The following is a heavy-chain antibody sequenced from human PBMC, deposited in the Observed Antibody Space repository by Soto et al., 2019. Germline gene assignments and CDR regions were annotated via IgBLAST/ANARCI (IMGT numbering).Heavy chain of an antibody. J-gene: IGHJ6*02. Sequence: GGSLRLSCAASGFTFSSYAMSWVRQAPGKGLEWVSAISGSGGSTYYADSVKGRFTISRDNSKNTLYLQMNSLRAEDTAVYYCAKDITHAAGPYYYYGMDVWAKGPRSPSP. CDR2: ISGSGGST. V-gene: IGHV3-23*01. CDR1: GFTFSSYA. D-gene: IGHD6-13*01. CDR3: AKDITHAAGPYYYYGMDV.